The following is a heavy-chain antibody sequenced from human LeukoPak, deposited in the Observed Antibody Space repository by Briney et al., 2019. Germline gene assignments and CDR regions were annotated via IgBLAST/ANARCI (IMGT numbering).Heavy chain of an antibody. CDR3: ARDRDYDFWSGYQLNYFDY. CDR2: ISSSGSTI. D-gene: IGHD3-3*01. CDR1: GFTFDDYA. V-gene: IGHV3-11*04. Sequence: GGSLRLSCAASGFTFDDYAMHWVRQAPGKGLEWVSYISSSGSTIYYADSVKGRFTISRDNAKNSLYLQMNSLRAEDTAVYYCARDRDYDFWSGYQLNYFDYWGQGTLVTVSS. J-gene: IGHJ4*02.